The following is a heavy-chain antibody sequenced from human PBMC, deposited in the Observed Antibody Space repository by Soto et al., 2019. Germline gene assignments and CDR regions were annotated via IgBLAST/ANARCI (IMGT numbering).Heavy chain of an antibody. D-gene: IGHD4-17*01. V-gene: IGHV1-3*01. Sequence: ASVKVSCQASGYTFTSYAMHWVRQAPGQRLEWMGWINAGNGNTKYSQKFQGRVTITRDTSASTAYMELSSLRSEDTAVYYCARSLTTVTSPYYDYHNDDWGKATTVSDPS. CDR1: GYTFTSYA. CDR3: ARSLTTVTSPYYDYHNDD. J-gene: IGHJ6*03. CDR2: INAGNGNT.